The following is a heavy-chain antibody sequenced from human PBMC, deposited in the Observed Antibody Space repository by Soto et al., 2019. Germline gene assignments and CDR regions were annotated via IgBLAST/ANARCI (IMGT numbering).Heavy chain of an antibody. CDR3: ARDLGYCSGGSCYGFDY. CDR1: GGSISSSNW. CDR2: IYHSGST. Sequence: QVQLQESGPGQVKPSGTLSLTCAVSGGSISSSNWWSWVRQPPGKGLEWIGEIYHSGSTNYNPSLKSRVTISVDKSKNQFSLKLSSVTAADTAVYYCARDLGYCSGGSCYGFDYWGQGTLVTVSS. V-gene: IGHV4-4*02. D-gene: IGHD2-15*01. J-gene: IGHJ4*02.